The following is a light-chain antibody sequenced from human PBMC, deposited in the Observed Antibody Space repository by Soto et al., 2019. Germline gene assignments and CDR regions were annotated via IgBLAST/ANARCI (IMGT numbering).Light chain of an antibody. Sequence: QSALTQPASVSGSPGQSITMSCTGTSSDIGGYNSVSWYQQHPGKAPKLMIYDVSNRPSGVSNRFSGSKSGNTASLTISGLQAEDEADYYCSSYTSSSTPMVFGGGTKLTVL. V-gene: IGLV2-14*01. CDR2: DVS. J-gene: IGLJ2*01. CDR1: SSDIGGYNS. CDR3: SSYTSSSTPMV.